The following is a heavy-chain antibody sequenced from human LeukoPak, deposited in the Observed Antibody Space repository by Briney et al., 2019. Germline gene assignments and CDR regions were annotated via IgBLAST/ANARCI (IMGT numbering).Heavy chain of an antibody. CDR3: ARHDGYGSGRWDWFDP. V-gene: IGHV1-2*02. D-gene: IGHD3-10*01. CDR2: INPNSGGT. J-gene: IGHJ5*02. CDR1: GYTFTGYY. Sequence: GASVKVSCKASGYTFTGYYMHWVRQAPGQGLEWMGWINPNSGGTNYAQKFQGRVTMTMDTSSGTVFMELKSLTSDDTAVYYCARHDGYGSGRWDWFDPWGQGTLVTVSS.